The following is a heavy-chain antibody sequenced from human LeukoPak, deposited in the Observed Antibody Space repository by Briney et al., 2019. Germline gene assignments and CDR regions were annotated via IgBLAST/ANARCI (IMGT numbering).Heavy chain of an antibody. CDR1: GFTVSSNY. V-gene: IGHV3-53*01. CDR2: IYSGGST. J-gene: IGHJ2*01. Sequence: GGSLRLSCAASGFTVSSNYMSWVRLPPGKGLECVSVIYSGGSTYYVDFVKGRFTISRDNSKNTLYLQMNSLRAEDTAVYYCARSNGYGSGYGMDVWGRGTLVTVSS. CDR3: ARSNGYGSGYGMDV. D-gene: IGHD3-10*01.